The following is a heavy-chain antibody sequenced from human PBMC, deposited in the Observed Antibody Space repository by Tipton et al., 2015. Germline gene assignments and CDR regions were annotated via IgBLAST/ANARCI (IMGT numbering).Heavy chain of an antibody. J-gene: IGHJ4*02. D-gene: IGHD3-22*01. Sequence: TLSLTCAVSGGSISSKTWWSWVRQPPGKGLEWIGEIYHSGSTNYNPSLKNRVTMSVDKSKNEFSLKLSSVTAADTAVYYCARQGWNSTGSYSGGWGQGTLVTVSS. CDR2: IYHSGST. V-gene: IGHV4-4*02. CDR1: GGSISSKTW. CDR3: ARQGWNSTGSYSGG.